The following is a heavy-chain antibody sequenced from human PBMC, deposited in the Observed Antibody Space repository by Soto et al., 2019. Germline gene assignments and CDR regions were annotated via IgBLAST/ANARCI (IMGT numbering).Heavy chain of an antibody. CDR1: GGSISSSNYY. CDR3: ARARVQRNRTALNI. V-gene: IGHV4-39*01. D-gene: IGHD2-21*02. CDR2: IHYSADT. Sequence: QLQLQESGPGLVKPSETLSLICNVSGGSISSSNYYWAWLRQPPGKGLEWIASIHYSADTYYNPSLTRRVTVSVDTSQNQISLNLNSVTAADPAVYYCARARVQRNRTALNIWGRGAMVTVSS. J-gene: IGHJ3*02.